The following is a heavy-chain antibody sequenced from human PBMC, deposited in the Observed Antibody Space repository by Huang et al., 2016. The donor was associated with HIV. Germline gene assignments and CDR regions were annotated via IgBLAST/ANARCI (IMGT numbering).Heavy chain of an antibody. D-gene: IGHD5-18*01. V-gene: IGHV4-59*01. CDR1: ICGSS. CDR3: ARGGFNYGSFWDS. J-gene: IGHJ5*01. Sequence: ICGSSFSWIRQSPGRGLEWLGYISYTGTTNYNPSLKSRVTISLATSKNQFSLTLSAVTAADTAVYFCARGGFNYGSFWDSWGQGTLVTVSS. CDR2: ISYTGTT.